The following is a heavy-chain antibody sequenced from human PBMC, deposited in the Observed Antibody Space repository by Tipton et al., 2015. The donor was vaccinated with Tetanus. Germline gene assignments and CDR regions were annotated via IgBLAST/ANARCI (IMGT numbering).Heavy chain of an antibody. V-gene: IGHV4-28*01. D-gene: IGHD3-10*01. J-gene: IGHJ4*02. Sequence: TLSLTCAVSGYSISNINWWGWIRQPPGKGLEWIGYIYYSGSTYYNPSLNSRITMSVDTSKNQFSLKLTSVTAVDTAVYYCARTRSTYGTNFDYWVQGPLVTVSS. CDR2: IYYSGST. CDR1: GYSISNINW. CDR3: ARTRSTYGTNFDY.